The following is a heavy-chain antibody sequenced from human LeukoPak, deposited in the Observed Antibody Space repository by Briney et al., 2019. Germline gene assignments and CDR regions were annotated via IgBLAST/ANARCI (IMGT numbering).Heavy chain of an antibody. CDR3: ARGSPFRIVGATNYYYYYMDV. J-gene: IGHJ6*03. V-gene: IGHV1-18*01. CDR2: ISAYNGNT. CDR1: GYTFTSYG. Sequence: WASVKVSCKASGYTFTSYGISWVRQAPGQALEWMGWISAYNGNTNYAQKLQGRVTMTTDTSTSTAYMELRSLRSDDTAVYYCARGSPFRIVGATNYYYYYMDVWGKGTTVTVSS. D-gene: IGHD1-26*01.